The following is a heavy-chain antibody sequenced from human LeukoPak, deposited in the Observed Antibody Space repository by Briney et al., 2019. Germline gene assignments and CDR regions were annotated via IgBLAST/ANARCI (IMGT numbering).Heavy chain of an antibody. CDR3: ARAPPYTAVAGGAFDY. CDR1: GFTFSSYA. Sequence: PGGSLRLSCAASGFTFSSYAMHWVRQAPGKGLEWVAVISYDGSNKYYADSVKGRFTISRDNSKNTLYLQMNSLRAEDTAVYYCARAPPYTAVAGGAFDYWGQGTLVTVSS. D-gene: IGHD6-19*01. V-gene: IGHV3-30-3*01. J-gene: IGHJ4*02. CDR2: ISYDGSNK.